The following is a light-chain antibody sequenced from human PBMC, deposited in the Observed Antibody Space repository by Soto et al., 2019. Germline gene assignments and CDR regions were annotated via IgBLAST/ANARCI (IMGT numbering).Light chain of an antibody. CDR1: GGSSAGNF. Sequence: NFMLTQPRSVSESPGKTVTISCTRSGGSSAGNFVQWFQQRPGTSPATLIYEDDRRPSGVPDRFFCSIDTSSNSASLTIYRLQPEDEADYYCQSHDDDNPWMFGGGTKLTVL. CDR2: EDD. V-gene: IGLV6-57*01. CDR3: QSHDDDNPWM. J-gene: IGLJ3*02.